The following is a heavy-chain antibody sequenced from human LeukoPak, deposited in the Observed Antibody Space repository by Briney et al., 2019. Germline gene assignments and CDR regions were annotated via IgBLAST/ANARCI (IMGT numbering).Heavy chain of an antibody. CDR2: IGAYNGNT. V-gene: IGHV1-18*01. J-gene: IGHJ5*02. D-gene: IGHD3-10*01. Sequence: ASVKVSCKASGYTFTSYGISWVRQAPGQGLEWMGWIGAYNGNTNYAQKLQGRVTMTTDTSTSTAYMELRSLRSDDTAVYYCARVGYYGSGSYWNWFDPWGQGTQVTVSS. CDR1: GYTFTSYG. CDR3: ARVGYYGSGSYWNWFDP.